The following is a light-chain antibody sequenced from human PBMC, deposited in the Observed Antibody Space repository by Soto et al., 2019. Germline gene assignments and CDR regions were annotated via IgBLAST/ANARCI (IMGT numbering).Light chain of an antibody. CDR3: TSYTRNSTYV. CDR2: EVS. J-gene: IGLJ1*01. Sequence: LTQPASVSGSPGQSITISCTGTSSDVGGYKYVSWYQHHPGKAPKLIIYEVSNRPSGVSNRFSGSKSANTASLTLSGLQAEDEADYYCTSYTRNSTYVFGSGTKVTVL. V-gene: IGLV2-14*01. CDR1: SSDVGGYKY.